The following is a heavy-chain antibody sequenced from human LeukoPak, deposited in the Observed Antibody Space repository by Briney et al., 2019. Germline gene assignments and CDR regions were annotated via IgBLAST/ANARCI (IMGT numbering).Heavy chain of an antibody. V-gene: IGHV5-51*01. CDR2: IYPGDSDT. D-gene: IGHD6-19*01. CDR3: ARLEGQWLDLDAFDI. J-gene: IGHJ3*02. Sequence: GESLKISCKGSGYSFTNYWIGWVRQMPGKGLEWMGIIYPGDSDTRYSPSFQGQVTISADKSISTAYLQWSSLKASDTAMYYCARLEGQWLDLDAFDIWGQGTMVTVSS. CDR1: GYSFTNYW.